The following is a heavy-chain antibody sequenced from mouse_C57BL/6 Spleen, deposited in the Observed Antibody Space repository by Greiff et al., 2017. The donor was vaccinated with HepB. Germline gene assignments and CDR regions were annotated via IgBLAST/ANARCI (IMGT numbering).Heavy chain of an antibody. Sequence: QVQLKESGAELARPGASVKLSCKASGYTFTSYGISWVKQRTGQGLEWIGEIYPRSGNTYYNEKFKGKATLTADKSSSTAYMELRSLTSEDSAVYSCARWNYGSSYAMDYWGQGTSVTVSS. J-gene: IGHJ4*01. CDR3: ARWNYGSSYAMDY. D-gene: IGHD1-1*01. V-gene: IGHV1-81*01. CDR1: GYTFTSYG. CDR2: IYPRSGNT.